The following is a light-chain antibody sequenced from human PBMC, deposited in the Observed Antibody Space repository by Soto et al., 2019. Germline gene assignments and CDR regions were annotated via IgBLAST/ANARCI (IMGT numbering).Light chain of an antibody. CDR2: EVS. Sequence: QSVLTQPASVSGSPGQSITISCTGTSSDVGSYNYVSWYQQHPGKAPKLMIYEVSNRPSGVSNRFSGSKSGNTASLTISGRQADDEANYYCSSYNSISTLVFGGGTQLTVL. J-gene: IGLJ3*02. V-gene: IGLV2-14*01. CDR1: SSDVGSYNY. CDR3: SSYNSISTLV.